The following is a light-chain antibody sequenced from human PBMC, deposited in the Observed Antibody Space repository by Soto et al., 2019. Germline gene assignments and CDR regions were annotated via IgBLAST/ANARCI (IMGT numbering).Light chain of an antibody. Sequence: DLQMTQSPSFLSASVGDRVTINCRAGQGVSAYLLWYQQTQGKAPKRLIYAASDLLRGYPSRFRDSRSGTNFTLIISSLLPRDCGSFYNPQSYKTPTTFGQGANLGT. CDR2: AAS. CDR3: PQSYKTPTT. CDR1: QGVSAY. V-gene: IGKV1-39*01. J-gene: IGKJ2*01.